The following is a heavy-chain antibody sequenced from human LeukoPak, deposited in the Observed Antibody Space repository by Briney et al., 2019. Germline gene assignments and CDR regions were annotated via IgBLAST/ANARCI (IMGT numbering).Heavy chain of an antibody. CDR2: IYYSGST. Sequence: SETLSLTCSVSGYSITSGYYWGWIRQPPGKGLEWIGYIYYSGSTNYNPSLKSRVTISVDTSKNQFSLKLSSVTAADTAVYYCAREYSNYVGWFDPWGQGTLVTVSS. CDR1: GYSITSGYY. D-gene: IGHD4-11*01. CDR3: AREYSNYVGWFDP. V-gene: IGHV4-61*01. J-gene: IGHJ5*02.